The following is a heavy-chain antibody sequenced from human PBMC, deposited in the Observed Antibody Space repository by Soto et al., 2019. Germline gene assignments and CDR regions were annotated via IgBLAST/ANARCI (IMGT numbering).Heavy chain of an antibody. Sequence: PGESLKISFATSGFTFNTYPMTWVRQAPGKGLEWVSSISSTAGKTSSYADSVKGRFAISRDFSDNTVYLQMDNLRVDDTAVYFCAKGVLSFHYGMEVWGQGTTVTVSS. V-gene: IGHV3-23*01. CDR2: ISSTAGKT. CDR1: GFTFNTYP. J-gene: IGHJ6*02. CDR3: AKGVLSFHYGMEV. D-gene: IGHD3-10*01.